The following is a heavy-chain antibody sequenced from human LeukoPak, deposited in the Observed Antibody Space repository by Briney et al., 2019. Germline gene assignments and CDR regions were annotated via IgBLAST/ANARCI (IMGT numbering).Heavy chain of an antibody. CDR3: AREALGVVPAAINY. V-gene: IGHV1-2*02. CDR2: INPNSGGT. CDR1: GYTFTSYD. D-gene: IGHD2-2*01. J-gene: IGHJ4*02. Sequence: ASVKVSCKASGYTFTSYDINWVRQATRQGLEWMGWINPNSGGTNYAQKFQGRVTMTRDTSISTAYMELSRLRSDDTAVYYCAREALGVVPAAINYWGQGTLVTVSS.